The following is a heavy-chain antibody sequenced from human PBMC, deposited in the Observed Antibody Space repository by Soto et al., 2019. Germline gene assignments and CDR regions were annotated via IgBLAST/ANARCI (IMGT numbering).Heavy chain of an antibody. V-gene: IGHV3-21*01. CDR3: ARLRYCSSTSCYGLDY. Sequence: GGSLRLSCAASGFTFSSYSMNWVRQAPGKGLEWVSSISSSSSYIYYGDSVKGRFTISRDNAKNSLYLQMNSPRAEDTAVYYCARLRYCSSTSCYGLDYWGQGTLVTVSS. J-gene: IGHJ4*02. CDR1: GFTFSSYS. CDR2: ISSSSSYI. D-gene: IGHD2-2*01.